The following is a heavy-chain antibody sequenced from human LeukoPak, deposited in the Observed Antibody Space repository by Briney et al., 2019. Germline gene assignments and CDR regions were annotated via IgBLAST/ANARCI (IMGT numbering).Heavy chain of an antibody. CDR2: ISYDGSNK. CDR1: GFTFSSYA. J-gene: IGHJ4*02. Sequence: SGGSLRLSCAASGFTFSSYAMHWVRQAPGKGLEWVAVISYDGSNKYYADSVKGRFTITRDNSENTLYLQMNSLTVDDTAVYFCAKERQTGDYFTSDYWGQGTLVTVSS. CDR3: AKERQTGDYFTSDY. V-gene: IGHV3-30-3*01. D-gene: IGHD4-17*01.